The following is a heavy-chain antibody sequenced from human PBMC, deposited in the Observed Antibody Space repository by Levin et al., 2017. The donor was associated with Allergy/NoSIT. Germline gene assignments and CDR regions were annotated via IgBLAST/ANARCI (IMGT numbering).Heavy chain of an antibody. CDR1: GFTFGNYA. Sequence: PGESLKISCAASGFTFGNYAMSWVRQAPGKGLEWVSLIGGGGSTTYYADSVKGRFTISRDNSKNTMYLQMNSLRADDTAVYYCAKDVIGYTKPFDFWGQGTLVTVSS. D-gene: IGHD1-1*01. CDR2: IGGGGSTT. V-gene: IGHV3-23*01. J-gene: IGHJ4*02. CDR3: AKDVIGYTKPFDF.